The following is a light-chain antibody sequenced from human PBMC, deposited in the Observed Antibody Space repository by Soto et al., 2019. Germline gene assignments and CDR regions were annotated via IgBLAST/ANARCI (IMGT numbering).Light chain of an antibody. CDR2: AAS. V-gene: IGKV1-39*01. CDR1: QCISSY. J-gene: IGKJ1*01. Sequence: DIQMTQSPSTLSASVGDRVTITCRVSQCISSYLNWYRQKPGKVPKLLIYAASSLQSGVPSRFSGSGSGTDFTLTISSLQPEDFATYYCQQSYSTPRTFGQGTKVDIK. CDR3: QQSYSTPRT.